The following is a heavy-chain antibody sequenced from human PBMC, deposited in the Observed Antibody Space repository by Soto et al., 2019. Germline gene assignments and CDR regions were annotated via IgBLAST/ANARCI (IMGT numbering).Heavy chain of an antibody. CDR1: GGTFSSYA. V-gene: IGHV1-69*12. CDR2: IIPIVGTA. J-gene: IGHJ3*02. CDR3: ASVVCSGGSYYSGAFDI. Sequence: QVQLVQSGAEVKKPGSSVKVSCKASGGTFSSYAISWVRQAPGQGLEWMGGIIPIVGTANYAQKFQGRVTITADESTRTAYMELSSLGSEDTAVYYCASVVCSGGSYYSGAFDIWGQGTMVTVSS. D-gene: IGHD2-15*01.